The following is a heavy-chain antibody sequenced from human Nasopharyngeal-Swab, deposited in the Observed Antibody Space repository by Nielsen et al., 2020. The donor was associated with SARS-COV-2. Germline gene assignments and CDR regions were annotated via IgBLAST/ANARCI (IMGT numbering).Heavy chain of an antibody. CDR3: AKVVAAHYYYYGMDV. CDR2: ISWNSGSI. Sequence: VRQAPGKGLEWVSGISWNSGSIGYADSVKGRFTISRDKAKNSLYLQMNSLRAEDTALYYCAKVVAAHYYYYGMDVWGQGTTVTVSS. V-gene: IGHV3-9*01. J-gene: IGHJ6*02. D-gene: IGHD2-15*01.